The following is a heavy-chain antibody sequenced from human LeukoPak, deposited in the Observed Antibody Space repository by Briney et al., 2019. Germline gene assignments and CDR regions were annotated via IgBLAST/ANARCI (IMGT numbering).Heavy chain of an antibody. D-gene: IGHD6-13*01. CDR2: ISGSAGST. CDR1: GFTFSSYA. V-gene: IGHV3-23*01. J-gene: IGHJ4*02. Sequence: GGFLRLSCAASGFTFSSYAMSWVRQAPGKGLEWVSAISGSAGSTYYADSVKGRFTISRDNSKNTLYLQMNSLRAEDTAVYYCAKVRSSLRDYFDYWGQGTLVTVSS. CDR3: AKVRSSLRDYFDY.